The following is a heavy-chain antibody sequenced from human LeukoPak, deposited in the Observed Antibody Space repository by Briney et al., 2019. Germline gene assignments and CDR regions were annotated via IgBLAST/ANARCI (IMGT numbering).Heavy chain of an antibody. CDR2: IQYDGSNK. CDR1: GFTFNSYG. D-gene: IGHD5-18*01. Sequence: GGSLRLSCAASGFTFNSYGMNWVRQAPGKGLEWVAFIQYDGSNKYYADSVKGRFTVSRDNSKSTVYLQMNDLRGEDTAVYYCAKGDTATDYFDYWGQGTLVTVSS. J-gene: IGHJ4*02. CDR3: AKGDTATDYFDY. V-gene: IGHV3-30*02.